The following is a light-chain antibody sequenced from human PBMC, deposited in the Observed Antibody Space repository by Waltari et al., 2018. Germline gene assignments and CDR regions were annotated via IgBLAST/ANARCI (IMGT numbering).Light chain of an antibody. CDR3: QQYSTYPPT. V-gene: IGKV3D-15*01. Sequence: EIVMTQSPATLSVSPGERATLSCRASQSVSSNLAWYQQKPGQAPRLLSDGASIRATGIPARFSGSGSGTEFTLTISSLQSEDFAVYFCQQYSTYPPTFGQGTKVDVK. CDR1: QSVSSN. CDR2: GAS. J-gene: IGKJ1*01.